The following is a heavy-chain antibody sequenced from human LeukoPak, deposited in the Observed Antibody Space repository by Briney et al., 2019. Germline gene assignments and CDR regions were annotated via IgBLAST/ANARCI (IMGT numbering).Heavy chain of an antibody. CDR3: AKDQVAVNNYGSRMAV. D-gene: IGHD3-10*01. V-gene: IGHV3-30*02. Sequence: GGSLSLSCAASGFTFSRYGMHWVRQAPGKGLEWVAYVRYDGSYTYYADFVKGRFTFSRDNSKNTLYLQMNSLGAEDTAVYYCAKDQVAVNNYGSRMAVWGQGTTVTVSS. CDR2: VRYDGSYT. J-gene: IGHJ6*02. CDR1: GFTFSRYG.